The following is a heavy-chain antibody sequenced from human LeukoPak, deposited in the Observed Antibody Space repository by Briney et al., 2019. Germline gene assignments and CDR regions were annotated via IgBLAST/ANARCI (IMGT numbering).Heavy chain of an antibody. Sequence: GGSLRLSCAASGSTFSSFWMHWVRQAPGKGLVWVSRIESDGSSTSYADSVKGRFTISRDNAKNTLYLQMNSLRAEDTAVYYCARDLDYGGYSNFEYWGQGTLDTVSS. J-gene: IGHJ4*02. D-gene: IGHD4-23*01. CDR1: GSTFSSFW. V-gene: IGHV3-74*01. CDR2: IESDGSST. CDR3: ARDLDYGGYSNFEY.